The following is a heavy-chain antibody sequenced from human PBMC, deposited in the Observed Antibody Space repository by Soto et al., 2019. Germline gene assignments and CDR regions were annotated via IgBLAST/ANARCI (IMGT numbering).Heavy chain of an antibody. CDR3: ARVWERTVTTRNYFYGMDV. J-gene: IGHJ6*02. D-gene: IGHD4-17*01. Sequence: GGSLRLSCAASGFTFSSYAMSWVRQVPGKGLEWVSTISGSGGSTYLADSVKGRFTISRDNSKNTLYLQMNSLRAEDTAVYSCARVWERTVTTRNYFYGMDVWGQGTTVTVS. V-gene: IGHV3-23*01. CDR1: GFTFSSYA. CDR2: ISGSGGST.